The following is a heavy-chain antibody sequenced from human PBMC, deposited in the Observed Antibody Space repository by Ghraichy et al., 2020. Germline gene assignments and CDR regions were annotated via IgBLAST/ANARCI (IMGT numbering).Heavy chain of an antibody. J-gene: IGHJ4*02. CDR3: ARGGAVSPFDY. V-gene: IGHV4-59*01. CDR2: IYYSGST. Sequence: SETLSLTCTVSGGSISSYYWSWIRQPPGKGLEWIGYIYYSGSTNYNPSLKSRVTISVDTSKNQFSLKLSSVTAADTAVYYCARGGAVSPFDYWGQGTLVTVSS. D-gene: IGHD4-17*01. CDR1: GGSISSYY.